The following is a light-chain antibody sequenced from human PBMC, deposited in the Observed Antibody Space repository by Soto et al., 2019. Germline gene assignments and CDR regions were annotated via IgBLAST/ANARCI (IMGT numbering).Light chain of an antibody. CDR3: QQRSEWPPLT. J-gene: IGKJ4*01. CDR1: HSVNSY. V-gene: IGKV3-11*01. CDR2: DAS. Sequence: EIVLTQSPATLSLSPGERATLPCRASHSVNSYLAWYQQKPGQAPRLLIYDASKRATDVPARFSGSGSGTDFTLTISSLEPEDFAVYYCQQRSEWPPLTFGGGTKVEIK.